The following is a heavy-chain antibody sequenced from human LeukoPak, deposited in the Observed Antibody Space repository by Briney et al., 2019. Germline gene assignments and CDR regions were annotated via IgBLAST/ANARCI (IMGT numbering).Heavy chain of an antibody. CDR3: ASGGSMATTDIDY. D-gene: IGHD5-24*01. J-gene: IGHJ4*02. V-gene: IGHV1-69*05. CDR1: GGTFSSYA. Sequence: SVKVSCKASGGTFSSYAISWVRQAPGQGLEWMGGIIPIFGTANYAQKFQGRVTMTRDMSTSTVYMELSSLRSEDTAVYYCASGGSMATTDIDYWGQGTLVTVSS. CDR2: IIPIFGTA.